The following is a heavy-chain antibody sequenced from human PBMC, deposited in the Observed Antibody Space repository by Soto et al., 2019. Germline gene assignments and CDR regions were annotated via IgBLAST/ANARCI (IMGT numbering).Heavy chain of an antibody. D-gene: IGHD1-20*01. Sequence: SVKVSCKASGGTFSSYAISWVRQAPGQGLEWMGGIIPIFGTANYAQKFQGRVTITADESTSTAYMELSSLRSEDTAVYYCARAGYLYNWNDPPGYWGQGTLVTVSS. CDR2: IIPIFGTA. V-gene: IGHV1-69*13. J-gene: IGHJ4*02. CDR3: ARAGYLYNWNDPPGY. CDR1: GGTFSSYA.